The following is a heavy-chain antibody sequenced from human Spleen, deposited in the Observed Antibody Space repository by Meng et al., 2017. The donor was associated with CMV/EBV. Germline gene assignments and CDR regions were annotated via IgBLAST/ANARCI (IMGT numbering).Heavy chain of an antibody. Sequence: GGSLRLSCAASGFTFSSYGMHWVRQAPGKGLEWVVLIWYDGSNKWYADSVKGRFTISRDNSKNTMPLQMNSLRAEDTAVYYCAKDGTAYYGLDVWGQGTTVTVSS. CDR3: AKDGTAYYGLDV. CDR2: IWYDGSNK. CDR1: GFTFSSYG. J-gene: IGHJ6*02. V-gene: IGHV3-33*06.